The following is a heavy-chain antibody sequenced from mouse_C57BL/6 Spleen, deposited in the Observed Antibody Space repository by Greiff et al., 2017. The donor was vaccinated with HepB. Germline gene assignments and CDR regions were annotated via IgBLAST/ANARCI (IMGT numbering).Heavy chain of an antibody. CDR3: ARPFYYYGSSQYYFDY. CDR2: IDPSDSYT. V-gene: IGHV1-50*01. D-gene: IGHD1-1*01. CDR1: GYTFTSYW. J-gene: IGHJ2*01. Sequence: QVQLQQPGAELVKPGASVKLSCKASGYTFTSYWMQWVKQRPGQGLEWIGEIDPSDSYTNYNQKFKGKATLTVDTSSSTAYMQLSSLTSEDSAVYYCARPFYYYGSSQYYFDYWGQGTTLTVSS.